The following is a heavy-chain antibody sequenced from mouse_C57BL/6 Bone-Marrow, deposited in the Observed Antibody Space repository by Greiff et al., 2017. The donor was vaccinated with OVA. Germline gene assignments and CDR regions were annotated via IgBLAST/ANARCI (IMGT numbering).Heavy chain of an antibody. CDR1: GFNIKDDY. J-gene: IGHJ2*02. CDR3: TVSELYYFDY. Sequence: VQLQQSGAELVRPGASVKLSCTASGFNIKDDYMHWVKQRPEQGLEWIGWIDPENGDTEYASKFQGKATITADTSSNTAYLQLSSLTSEDTAGYYCTVSELYYFDYWGQGTSLTVSS. D-gene: IGHD4-1*01. V-gene: IGHV14-4*01. CDR2: IDPENGDT.